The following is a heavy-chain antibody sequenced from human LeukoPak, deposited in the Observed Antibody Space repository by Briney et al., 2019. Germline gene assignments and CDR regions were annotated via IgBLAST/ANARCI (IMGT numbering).Heavy chain of an antibody. CDR3: ATARIVGATIGYFDY. J-gene: IGHJ4*02. Sequence: ASVTVSCKVSGYTLTELSMHWVRQAPGKGLEWMGGFDPEDGETIYAQKFQGRVTMTEDTSTDTAYMELSSLRSEDTAVYYCATARIVGATIGYFDYWGQGTLVTVSS. CDR1: GYTLTELS. CDR2: FDPEDGET. D-gene: IGHD1-26*01. V-gene: IGHV1-24*01.